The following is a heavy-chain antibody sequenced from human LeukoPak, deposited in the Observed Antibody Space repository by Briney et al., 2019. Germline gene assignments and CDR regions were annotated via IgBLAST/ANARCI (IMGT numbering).Heavy chain of an antibody. CDR1: GGTFSSYT. CDR2: IIPILGIA. J-gene: IGHJ6*03. D-gene: IGHD3-3*01. Sequence: SVKVSCKASGGTFSSYTISWVRQAPGQGLEWMGRIIPILGIANYAQKFQGRVTITADKSTSTAYIELSSLRSEDTAVYYCARDGPPYYDFWSGEAPYYYYMDVWGKGTTVTVSS. CDR3: ARDGPPYYDFWSGEAPYYYYMDV. V-gene: IGHV1-69*04.